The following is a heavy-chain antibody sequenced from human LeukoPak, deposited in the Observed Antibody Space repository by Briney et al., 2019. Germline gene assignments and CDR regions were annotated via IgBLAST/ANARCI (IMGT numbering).Heavy chain of an antibody. V-gene: IGHV3-33*01. J-gene: IGHJ4*02. Sequence: GGSLRLSCAASGFTFSSYGMHWVRQAPGKGLEWVALIWYDGSNKYYAGSVKGRLTISGDNSKNTLYLQMNSLRAEDTAVYYCAREGPRGNSQFDYWGQGTLVTVSS. CDR2: IWYDGSNK. CDR3: AREGPRGNSQFDY. D-gene: IGHD2/OR15-2a*01. CDR1: GFTFSSYG.